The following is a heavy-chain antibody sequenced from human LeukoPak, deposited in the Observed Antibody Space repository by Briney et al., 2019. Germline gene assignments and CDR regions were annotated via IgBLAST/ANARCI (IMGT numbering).Heavy chain of an antibody. CDR3: ARFDHPYDYWLPSYYYYMDV. D-gene: IGHD3-9*01. CDR2: INSDGSST. J-gene: IGHJ6*03. CDR1: GFTFSSYW. Sequence: PGGSLRLSCAASGFTFSSYWMHWVRQAPGKGLVWVSGINSDGSSTSYADSVKGRFTISRDNAKNTLYLQMNSLRAEDTAVYYCARFDHPYDYWLPSYYYYMDVWGKGTTVTVSS. V-gene: IGHV3-74*01.